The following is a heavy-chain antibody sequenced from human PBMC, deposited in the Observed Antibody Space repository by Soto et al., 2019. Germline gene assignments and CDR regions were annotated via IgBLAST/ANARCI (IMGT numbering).Heavy chain of an antibody. V-gene: IGHV1-18*01. Sequence: ASVKVSCKASGYTFTSYGISWVRQAPGQGLEWMGWISAYNGNTNYAQKLQGRVTMTTDTSTSTAYMELRSLRSDDTAVYYCARVPQGPYSGSLYYLDYWGQGTLVTVSS. D-gene: IGHD1-26*01. CDR2: ISAYNGNT. J-gene: IGHJ4*02. CDR3: ARVPQGPYSGSLYYLDY. CDR1: GYTFTSYG.